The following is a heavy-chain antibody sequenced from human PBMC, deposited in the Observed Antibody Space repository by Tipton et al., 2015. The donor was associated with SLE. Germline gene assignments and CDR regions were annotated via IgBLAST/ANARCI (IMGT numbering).Heavy chain of an antibody. CDR3: ASGTYFFDY. Sequence: QSGAEVKKPGSSVKVSCKASGGTFSSYTISWVRQAPGQGLEWMGWISTYTGNTNYAQKLQGRVTMTTDTSTSTVYMELRSLRSDDTAVYYCASGTYFFDYWGKGTLVTVSS. J-gene: IGHJ4*02. D-gene: IGHD1-26*01. V-gene: IGHV1-18*01. CDR2: ISTYTGNT. CDR1: GGTFSSYT.